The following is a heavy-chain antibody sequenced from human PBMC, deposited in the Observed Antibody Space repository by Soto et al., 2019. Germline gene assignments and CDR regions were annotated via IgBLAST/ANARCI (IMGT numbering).Heavy chain of an antibody. CDR3: ARDGPSGGSCYDCYYGMDV. Sequence: QVQLVQSGAEVKKPGSSVKVSCKASGGTFSSYAISWVRQAPGQGLEWMGGIIPIFGTANYAQKFQGRVTITADESTSTACMELSSLRSEDTAVYYCARDGPSGGSCYDCYYGMDVWGQGTTVTVSS. V-gene: IGHV1-69*01. J-gene: IGHJ6*02. D-gene: IGHD2-15*01. CDR2: IIPIFGTA. CDR1: GGTFSSYA.